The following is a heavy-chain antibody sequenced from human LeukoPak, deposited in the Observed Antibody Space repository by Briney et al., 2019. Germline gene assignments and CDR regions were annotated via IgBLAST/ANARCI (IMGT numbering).Heavy chain of an antibody. CDR1: GFTFSSYA. CDR2: ISSSSSYI. Sequence: PGGSLRLSCAASGFTFSSYAMNWVRQAPGKGLEWVSSISSSSSYIYYADSVKGRFTISRDNAKNSLYLQMNSLRAEDTAVYYCASNFDWLLDYWGQGTLVTVSS. CDR3: ASNFDWLLDY. D-gene: IGHD3-9*01. J-gene: IGHJ4*02. V-gene: IGHV3-21*01.